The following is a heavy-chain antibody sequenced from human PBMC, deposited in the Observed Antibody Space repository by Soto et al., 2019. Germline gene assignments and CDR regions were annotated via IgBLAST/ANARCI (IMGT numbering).Heavy chain of an antibody. D-gene: IGHD3-16*02. V-gene: IGHV4-39*07. Sequence: SETLSLTCIASGCSLSNSSYYWDCIRQPPGKGLEWIGSIYYSGSTYYNPSLKSRVTISVDTSKNQFSLKLISVTAADAAVYYCAGSYLLYGMDVWGKGTTVTGS. CDR1: GCSLSNSSYY. CDR3: AGSYLLYGMDV. J-gene: IGHJ6*04. CDR2: IYYSGST.